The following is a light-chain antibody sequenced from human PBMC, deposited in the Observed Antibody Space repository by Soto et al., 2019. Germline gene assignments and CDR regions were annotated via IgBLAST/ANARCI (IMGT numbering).Light chain of an antibody. CDR1: QSVRSNS. V-gene: IGKV3-20*01. Sequence: EIVLTQSPGTLSLSPGERATLSCRASQSVRSNSLAWYQQKPGQAPRLLIYGASTRATGIPDRFSGSGSGTDFTLTITRXXPEDFAVFYCQQYGRSPPTFGGGTNMEIX. CDR2: GAS. J-gene: IGKJ4*01. CDR3: QQYGRSPPT.